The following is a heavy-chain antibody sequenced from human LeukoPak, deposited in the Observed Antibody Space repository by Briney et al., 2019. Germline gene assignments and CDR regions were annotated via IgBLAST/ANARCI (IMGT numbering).Heavy chain of an antibody. CDR1: GFTFSSYA. CDR2: IIGSGGST. Sequence: GGSLRLSCAASGFTFSSYAMSWVRQAPGKGLEWVSAIIGSGGSTYYADSVKGRFTISRDNSKNTLYLQMNSLRAEDTAVYYCAKIGGYYDFWSGYFPTIDYWGQGTLVTVSS. D-gene: IGHD3-3*01. J-gene: IGHJ4*02. CDR3: AKIGGYYDFWSGYFPTIDY. V-gene: IGHV3-23*01.